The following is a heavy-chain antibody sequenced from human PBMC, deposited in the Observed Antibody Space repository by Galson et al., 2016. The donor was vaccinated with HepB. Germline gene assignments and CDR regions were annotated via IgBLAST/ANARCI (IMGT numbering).Heavy chain of an antibody. J-gene: IGHJ4*02. CDR3: AKDAVNIKHYDYWSSYHKTPDF. Sequence: SLRLSCAASGFIFSTYGMHWVRQAPGKGLEWVAVISHDGGETFFGDSMEGRITVSRDNSKNTVYLQMNNLKVEDTAIYYFAKDAVNIKHYDYWSSYHKTPDFWGQGTLVTVSS. CDR2: ISHDGGET. V-gene: IGHV3-30*18. D-gene: IGHD3/OR15-3a*01. CDR1: GFIFSTYG.